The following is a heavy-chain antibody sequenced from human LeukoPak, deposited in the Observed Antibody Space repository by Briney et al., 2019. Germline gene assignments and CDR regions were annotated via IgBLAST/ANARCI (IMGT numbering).Heavy chain of an antibody. Sequence: GESLSLSCPLSRFTLSLLWIQWVRHAPEAVLEWVSRIRRVGRCTSYADSVKGRVTISRDQAKDTLSLLMKSQRAEDTAVYFCTRERYCSGRCWFLLVFEHWGQGTLVTVSS. D-gene: IGHD2-15*01. CDR3: TRERYCSGRCWFLLVFEH. CDR2: IRRVGRCT. V-gene: IGHV3-74*01. J-gene: IGHJ4*02. CDR1: RFTLSLLW.